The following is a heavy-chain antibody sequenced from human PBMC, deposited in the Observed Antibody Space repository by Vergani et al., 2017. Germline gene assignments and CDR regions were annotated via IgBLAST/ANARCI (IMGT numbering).Heavy chain of an antibody. D-gene: IGHD3-10*01. V-gene: IGHV1-18*01. Sequence: QVQLVQSGAEVKKPGASVKVSCKASGYTFTSYGISWVRQAPGQGLEWMGWISAYNGNTNYPQKLQGRVTMTTDTATSTAYMELRSLRSDDTAVYYCAGVNITMVRGVILSYYYYGMDVWGQGTTVTVSS. CDR1: GYTFTSYG. CDR2: ISAYNGNT. CDR3: AGVNITMVRGVILSYYYYGMDV. J-gene: IGHJ6*02.